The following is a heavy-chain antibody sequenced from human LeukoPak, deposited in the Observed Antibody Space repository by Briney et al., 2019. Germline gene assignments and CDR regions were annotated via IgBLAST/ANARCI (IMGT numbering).Heavy chain of an antibody. CDR2: ISAGGDNT. CDR1: GFTFSSYG. CDR3: AKAYYNILTGHSYFFDY. D-gene: IGHD3-9*01. V-gene: IGHV3-23*01. J-gene: IGHJ4*02. Sequence: GGSPRLSCAASGFTFSSYGMHWVRQAPGKGLEWVSAISAGGDNTYYADSAKGRFTISRDNSKNTLYLQMNSLRAEDTAVYYCAKAYYNILTGHSYFFDYWGQGTLVTVSS.